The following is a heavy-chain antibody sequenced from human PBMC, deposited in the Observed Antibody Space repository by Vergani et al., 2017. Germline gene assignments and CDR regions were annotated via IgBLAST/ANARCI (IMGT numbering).Heavy chain of an antibody. CDR1: GFTFSSYA. CDR3: ARRDGYNPYYYYGMDV. D-gene: IGHD5-24*01. V-gene: IGHV3-64*01. CDR2: ISSNGGST. Sequence: EVQLVESGGGLVQPGGSLRLSCAASGFTFSSYAMHWVRQAPGKGLEYVSAISSNGGSTYYANSVKGRFTISRGNSKNTLYLQMGSLRAEDMAVYYCARRDGYNPYYYYGMDVWGQGTTVTVSS. J-gene: IGHJ6*02.